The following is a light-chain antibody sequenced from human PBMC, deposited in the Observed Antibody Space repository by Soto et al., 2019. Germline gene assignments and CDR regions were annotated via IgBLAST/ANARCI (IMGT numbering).Light chain of an antibody. CDR2: DAS. Sequence: DIQMTQSPSTLSASVGDRVSITCRASQSVDYWLAWYQQKSGKAPKLLIYDASTLVSGVPSRFSGSGSGTEFTLTISSLQADDFATYYYQHYNGRWTFGQGTKVEIK. V-gene: IGKV1-5*01. CDR1: QSVDYW. J-gene: IGKJ1*01. CDR3: QHYNGRWT.